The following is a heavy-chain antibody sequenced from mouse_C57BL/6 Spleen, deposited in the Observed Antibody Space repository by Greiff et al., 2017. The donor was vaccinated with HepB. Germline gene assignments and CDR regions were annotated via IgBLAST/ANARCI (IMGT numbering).Heavy chain of an antibody. CDR3: AREGYGSSYLAY. V-gene: IGHV3-6*01. CDR2: ISYDGSN. D-gene: IGHD1-1*01. Sequence: EVKLQESGPGLVKPSQSLSLTCSVTGYSITSGYYWNWIRQFPGNKLEWMGYISYDGSNNYNPSLKNRISITRDTSKNQFFLKLNSVTTEDTATYYCAREGYGSSYLAYWGQGTLVTVSA. J-gene: IGHJ3*01. CDR1: GYSITSGYY.